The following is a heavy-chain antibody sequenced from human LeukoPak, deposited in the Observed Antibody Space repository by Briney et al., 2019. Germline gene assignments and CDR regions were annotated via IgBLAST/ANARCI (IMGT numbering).Heavy chain of an antibody. Sequence: SETLSLTCTVSGGSVHSGTYYWTWIRQAPGKGLTWIGYIYFNGHTNYNPSLGSRVTTSIDTFQNQFSLQLNSVTAADTAVYYCVRGIATGGPYSYFYYMDVWGKGTTVTVSS. CDR2: IYFNGHT. CDR1: GGSVHSGTYY. CDR3: VRGIATGGPYSYFYYMDV. V-gene: IGHV4-61*01. J-gene: IGHJ6*03. D-gene: IGHD6-13*01.